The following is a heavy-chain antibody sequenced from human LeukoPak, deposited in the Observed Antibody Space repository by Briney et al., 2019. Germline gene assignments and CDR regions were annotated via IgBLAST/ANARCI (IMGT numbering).Heavy chain of an antibody. J-gene: IGHJ4*02. CDR2: ISGSGGST. CDR1: GFTFSSYA. Sequence: GGSLRLSCAASGFTFSSYAMSWVRQAPGKGLEWVSAISGSGGSTYYADSVKGRFTISRDNSKNSLYLQMNSLRAEDTAVYYCARDGVFGVVITAYYFDYWGQGTLVTVSS. V-gene: IGHV3-23*01. D-gene: IGHD3-3*01. CDR3: ARDGVFGVVITAYYFDY.